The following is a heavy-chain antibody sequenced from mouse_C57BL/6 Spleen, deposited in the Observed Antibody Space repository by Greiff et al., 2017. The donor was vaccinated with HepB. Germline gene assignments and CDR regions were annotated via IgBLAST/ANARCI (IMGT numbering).Heavy chain of an antibody. CDR3: TRRDYGSSYFDY. Sequence: VQLQQSGAELVRPGASVTLSCKASGYTFTDYEMHWVKQTPVHGLEWIGAIDPETGGTAYNQKFKGKAILTADKSSSTAYMELRSLTSEDSAVYCCTRRDYGSSYFDYWGQGTTLTVSS. V-gene: IGHV1-15*01. CDR1: GYTFTDYE. J-gene: IGHJ2*01. CDR2: IDPETGGT. D-gene: IGHD1-1*01.